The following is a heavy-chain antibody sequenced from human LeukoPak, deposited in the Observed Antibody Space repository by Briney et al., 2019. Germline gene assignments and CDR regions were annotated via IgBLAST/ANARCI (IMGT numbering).Heavy chain of an antibody. D-gene: IGHD3-3*01. CDR3: ARSLSGYYTFDY. CDR2: IYYSGST. Sequence: PSETLSLTCTVSGSSISSSSYYWGWIRQPPGKGLEWIGSIYYSGSTYYNPSLKSRVTISVDTSKNQFSLRLSSVTAADTAVYYCARSLSGYYTFDYWGQGTLVTVSS. CDR1: GSSISSSSYY. J-gene: IGHJ4*02. V-gene: IGHV4-39*01.